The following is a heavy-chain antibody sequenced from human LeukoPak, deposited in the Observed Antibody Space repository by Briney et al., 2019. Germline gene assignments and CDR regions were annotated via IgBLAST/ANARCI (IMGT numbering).Heavy chain of an antibody. Sequence: KPSETLSLTCVVSGGSISSYNWWSWVRQPPGKRLEWIGEIYHSGSTNYNPSLKSRVTISIDTSKNQFSLKLTSVTAADTAVYYCARRHPYCTSTSCANWYFDLWGRGTLVTVSS. CDR2: IYHSGST. CDR1: GGSISSYNW. V-gene: IGHV4-4*02. D-gene: IGHD2-2*01. CDR3: ARRHPYCTSTSCANWYFDL. J-gene: IGHJ2*01.